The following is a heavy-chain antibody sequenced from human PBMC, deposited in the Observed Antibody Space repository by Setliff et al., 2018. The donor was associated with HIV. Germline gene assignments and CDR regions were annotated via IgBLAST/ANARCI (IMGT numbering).Heavy chain of an antibody. CDR2: IIPYLRSP. CDR1: GNMFSSYV. CDR3: ARDVSAEMYSTRLDY. Sequence: SVKVSCKVSGNMFSSYVFSWVRQAPGQGLEWVGGIIPYLRSPNYAQKFQGRVTITADESTSTVYMELSGLTSGDTAIYYCARDVSAEMYSTRLDYWGQGTLVTVSS. J-gene: IGHJ4*02. D-gene: IGHD2-21*01. V-gene: IGHV1-69*13.